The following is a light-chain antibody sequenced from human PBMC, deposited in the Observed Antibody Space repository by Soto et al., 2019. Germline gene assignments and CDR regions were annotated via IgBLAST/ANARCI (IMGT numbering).Light chain of an antibody. CDR2: DTF. CDR1: QSVSNY. CDR3: QQRANVVS. J-gene: IGKJ4*01. V-gene: IGKV3-11*01. Sequence: EIVLTQSPATLSLSPGDRATLSCRASQSVSNYLAWYQQKPGQVPKLLIYDTFHRAPGIPVRFSGSGFGTDFTLTISSLLSDDLALYYCQQRANVVSFGGGTKMEIK.